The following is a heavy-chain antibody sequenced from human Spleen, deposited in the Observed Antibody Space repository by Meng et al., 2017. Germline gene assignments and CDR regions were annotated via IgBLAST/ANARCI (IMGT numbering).Heavy chain of an antibody. D-gene: IGHD5-18*01. CDR1: GGSISSSNW. CDR3: ARLIYSHGGFDS. CDR2: IYYSGST. V-gene: IGHV4-30-4*01. Sequence: QVQLQESGPGLVKPSGTLSLTCAVSGGSISSSNWWSWIRQPPGKGLEWIGYIYYSGSTYYNPSLKSRVTISVDTSKIQFSLKLSSVTAADTAVYYCARLIYSHGGFDSWGQGTLVTVSS. J-gene: IGHJ4*02.